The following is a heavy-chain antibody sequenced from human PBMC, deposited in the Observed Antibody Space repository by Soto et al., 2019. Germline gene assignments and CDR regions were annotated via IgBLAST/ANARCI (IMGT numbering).Heavy chain of an antibody. D-gene: IGHD6-19*01. Sequence: DLEWIGYIYYDGSTYYNPSLQTRINISADTSKNQFSLKLSSVTAADTAVYYCASATTGGYSSGWYGTPEDYWGQGTLVTVSS. V-gene: IGHV4-31*02. CDR2: IYYDGST. CDR3: ASATTGGYSSGWYGTPEDY. J-gene: IGHJ4*02.